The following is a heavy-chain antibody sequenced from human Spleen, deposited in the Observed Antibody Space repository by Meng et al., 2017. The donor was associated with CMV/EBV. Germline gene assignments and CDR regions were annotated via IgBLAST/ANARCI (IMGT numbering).Heavy chain of an antibody. CDR2: FSDSAGNT. J-gene: IGHJ4*02. CDR3: AKCRSGIAAALNY. CDR1: GFIFSNYA. Sequence: AASGFIFSNYALGWVRQAPGKGLEWVSTFSDSAGNTYYADSVKGRFTISRDNSKNTLYLQMNSLRAEDTAVYYCAKCRSGIAAALNYWGQGTLVTVSS. D-gene: IGHD6-13*01. V-gene: IGHV3-23*01.